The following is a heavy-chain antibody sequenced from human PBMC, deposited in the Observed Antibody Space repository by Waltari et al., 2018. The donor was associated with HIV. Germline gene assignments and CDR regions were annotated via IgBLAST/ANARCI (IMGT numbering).Heavy chain of an antibody. CDR2: ITHSGST. V-gene: IGHV4-34*02. CDR1: GGSFSGYY. CDR3: ARLRPAARRGAFDI. J-gene: IGHJ3*02. Sequence: QVQLQQWGAGLLKPSETLSLTCVVNGGSFSGYYWSWIRQFPGKGLEWIGEITHSGSTNYFPSLKSRLTISGDRSKNLLSLNLTSVTAADTAIYYCARLRPAARRGAFDIWGQGTMVTVSS. D-gene: IGHD2-2*01.